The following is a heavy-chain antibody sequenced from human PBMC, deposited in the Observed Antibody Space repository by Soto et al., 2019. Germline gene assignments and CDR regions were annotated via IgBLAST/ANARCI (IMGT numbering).Heavy chain of an antibody. J-gene: IGHJ3*02. CDR1: GVSISSSSYY. Sequence: SETLSLTCTVSGVSISSSSYYWGWIRQPPGKGLEWIGSIYYSGSTYYNPSLKSRVTISVDTSKNQFSLKLSSVTAADTAVYYCARHAGIGEDIVVVVAARAFDIWGQGTMVTVSS. D-gene: IGHD2-15*01. CDR2: IYYSGST. V-gene: IGHV4-39*01. CDR3: ARHAGIGEDIVVVVAARAFDI.